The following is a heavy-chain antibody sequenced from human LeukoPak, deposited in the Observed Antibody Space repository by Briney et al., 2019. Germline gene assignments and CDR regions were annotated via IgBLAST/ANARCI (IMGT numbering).Heavy chain of an antibody. CDR2: LIPNSGDT. CDR1: GYNFIGYY. CDR3: AREDSYGYFDH. V-gene: IGHV1-2*06. D-gene: IGHD5-18*01. Sequence: GASVKVSCKASGYNFIGYYMHWVRQAPGQGLEWMGRLIPNSGDTTYGQKFRGRVAVTRDTSINTVYMELSRLTFDDTAVYYCAREDSYGYFDHWGQGTRVTVSS. J-gene: IGHJ4*02.